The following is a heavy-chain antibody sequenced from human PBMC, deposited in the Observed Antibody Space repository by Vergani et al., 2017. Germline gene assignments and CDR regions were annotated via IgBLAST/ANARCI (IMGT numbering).Heavy chain of an antibody. Sequence: QVQLQESGPGLVKPSETLSFTCTVSGGSISSYYWSWIRQPPGKGLEWIGYIYYSGSTNYNPSLKSRVTISVDTSKNQFSLKLSSVTAADTAVYYCARVGGRGFFDYWGQGTLVTVSS. J-gene: IGHJ4*02. V-gene: IGHV4-59*01. CDR3: ARVGGRGFFDY. CDR1: GGSISSYY. CDR2: IYYSGST. D-gene: IGHD3-10*01.